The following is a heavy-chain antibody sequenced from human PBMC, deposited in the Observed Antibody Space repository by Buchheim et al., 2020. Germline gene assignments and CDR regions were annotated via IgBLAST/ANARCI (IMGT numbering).Heavy chain of an antibody. D-gene: IGHD3-10*01. V-gene: IGHV3-48*03. CDR3: ARALRAWFGEESYYYYGMDV. J-gene: IGHJ6*02. CDR1: GFTFSSYE. Sequence: EVQLVESGGGLVQPGGSLRLSCAASGFTFSSYEMNWVRQAPGKGLEWVSYISSSGSTIYYADSVKGRFTISRDNAKHSLYLQMNSLRAEDTAVYYCARALRAWFGEESYYYYGMDVWGQGTT. CDR2: ISSSGSTI.